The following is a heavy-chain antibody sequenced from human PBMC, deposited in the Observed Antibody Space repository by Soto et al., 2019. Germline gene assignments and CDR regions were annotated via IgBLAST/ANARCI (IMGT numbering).Heavy chain of an antibody. CDR3: ARYRSGYEMTDYIDY. CDR1: GFTFSSYE. CDR2: ISSSGSTI. D-gene: IGHD5-12*01. Sequence: GGSLRHSCAASGFTFSSYEMNWVRQAPGKGLEWVSYISSSGSTIYYADSVKGRFTISRDNAKNSLYLQMNSLRAEDTAVHYCARYRSGYEMTDYIDYWCQGPLVTVS. V-gene: IGHV3-48*03. J-gene: IGHJ4*02.